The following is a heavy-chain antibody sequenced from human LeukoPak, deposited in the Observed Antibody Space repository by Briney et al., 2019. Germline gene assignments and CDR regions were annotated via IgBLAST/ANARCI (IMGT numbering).Heavy chain of an antibody. D-gene: IGHD2-15*01. CDR1: GDSVSSGY. J-gene: IGHJ1*01. V-gene: IGHV4-4*09. CDR2: ISDSGIT. CDR3: AGRGHRYSRD. Sequence: SETLSLTCTVSGDSVSSGYWTWIRHLAGKGLEWIGYISDSGITDYNPSLKSRLTISVDTSNNKFSLNLHSVTAADTAVYYCAGRGHRYSRDWGQGILVTVSS.